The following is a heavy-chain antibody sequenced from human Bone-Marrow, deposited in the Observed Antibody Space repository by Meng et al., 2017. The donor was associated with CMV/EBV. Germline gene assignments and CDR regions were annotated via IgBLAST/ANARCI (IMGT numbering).Heavy chain of an antibody. D-gene: IGHD4-23*01. CDR3: AKDYGGM. J-gene: IGHJ4*02. Sequence: VQLLASGGGLVQPGGSLRLSCAASGFTFSSYGMHWVRQAPGKGLEWVAVISYDGSNKYYADSVKGRFTISRDNSKNTLYLQMNSLRAEDTAVYYCAKDYGGMWGQGTLVTVSS. V-gene: IGHV3-30*18. CDR1: GFTFSSYG. CDR2: ISYDGSNK.